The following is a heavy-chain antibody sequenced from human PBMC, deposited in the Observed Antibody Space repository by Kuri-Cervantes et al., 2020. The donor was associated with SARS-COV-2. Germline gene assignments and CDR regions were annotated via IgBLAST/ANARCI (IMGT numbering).Heavy chain of an antibody. Sequence: GGSLRLSCAASGFTFNSYSMNWVRQAPGKGLEWVSSISSSSSYIYYADSVKGRFTISRDNAKNSLYLQMNSLRAKDTAVYYCATIKTHDAFDIWGQGTMVTVSS. CDR2: ISSSSSYI. V-gene: IGHV3-21*01. CDR3: ATIKTHDAFDI. J-gene: IGHJ3*02. CDR1: GFTFNSYS. D-gene: IGHD1-7*01.